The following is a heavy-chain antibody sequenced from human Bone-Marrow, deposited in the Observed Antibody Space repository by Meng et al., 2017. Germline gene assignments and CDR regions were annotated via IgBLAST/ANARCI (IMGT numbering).Heavy chain of an antibody. V-gene: IGHV4/OR15-8*02. CDR1: GGSISSIDW. Sequence: QVQRQEPGPGLVKPSGPLSLTCVGSGGSISSIDWWSWVRQPPGKGLEWIGEIYHGGDTNYNPSLKSRVTIAIDRSKNQFSLKLSSVTAADTAVYYCASWIYSCGWQWGQGTLVTVSS. CDR2: IYHGGDT. D-gene: IGHD6-19*01. J-gene: IGHJ4*02. CDR3: ASWIYSCGWQ.